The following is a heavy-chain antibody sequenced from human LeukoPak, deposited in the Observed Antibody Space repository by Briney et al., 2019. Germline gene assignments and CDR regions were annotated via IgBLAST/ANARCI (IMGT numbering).Heavy chain of an antibody. V-gene: IGHV4-59*01. D-gene: IGHD6-19*01. CDR2: IYYSGST. CDR3: AGYSSGWYYVDY. CDR1: GGSISSYY. Sequence: PSETLSLTCTVSGGSISSYYWSWIRQPPGKGLEWIGYIYYSGSTNYNPSLKSRVTISVDTSKNQFSLKLSSVTAADTAVYYCAGYSSGWYYVDYWGQGTLVTVPS. J-gene: IGHJ4*02.